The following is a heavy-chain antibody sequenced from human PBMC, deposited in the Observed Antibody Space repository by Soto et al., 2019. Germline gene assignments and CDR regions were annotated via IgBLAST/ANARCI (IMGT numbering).Heavy chain of an antibody. D-gene: IGHD6-19*01. CDR1: GFTFRSYA. V-gene: IGHV3-30*03. Sequence: GSLRLSCAASGFTFRSYAMHWVRQAPGKGLEWVAVISYDESDKYYADSLKGRFTISRDNSKHTLYLQMNSLRGEDTAVYYCARDLSVAGPDYWGQGTLVTVSS. J-gene: IGHJ4*02. CDR3: ARDLSVAGPDY. CDR2: ISYDESDK.